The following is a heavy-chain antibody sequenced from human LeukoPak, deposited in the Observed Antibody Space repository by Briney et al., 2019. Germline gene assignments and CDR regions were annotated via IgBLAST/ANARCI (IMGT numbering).Heavy chain of an antibody. D-gene: IGHD1-20*01. CDR1: GGSFSSYY. CDR3: AGSITGTRGWFDP. J-gene: IGHJ5*02. V-gene: IGHV4-59*01. CDR2: IYYSGST. Sequence: SETLSLTCAVYGGSFSSYYWSWIRQPPGKGLEWIGYIYYSGSTNYNPSLKSRVTISVDTSKNQFSLKLSSVTAADTAVYYCAGSITGTRGWFDPWGQGTLVTVSS.